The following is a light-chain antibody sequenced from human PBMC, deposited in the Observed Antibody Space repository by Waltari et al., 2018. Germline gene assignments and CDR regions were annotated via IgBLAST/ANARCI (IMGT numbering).Light chain of an antibody. CDR1: SSALGFYTY. J-gene: IGLJ3*02. V-gene: IGLV2-14*01. CDR2: DVS. CDR3: NSYAGSSSWV. Sequence: QSALTQPASVSGSPGQSITISCTGTSSALGFYTYVSLYQQHPGKAPKLMIFDVSERPSGVSNSFSGSKSGNTASLTISGLQAEDEADYYCNSYAGSSSWVFGGGTKLTVL.